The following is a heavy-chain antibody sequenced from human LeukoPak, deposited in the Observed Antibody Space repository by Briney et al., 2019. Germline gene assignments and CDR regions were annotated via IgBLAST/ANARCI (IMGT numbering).Heavy chain of an antibody. V-gene: IGHV1-18*01. CDR2: ISAYNGNT. CDR1: GYTFTSYG. CDR3: ARIPGTTGLGYYFDY. J-gene: IGHJ4*02. D-gene: IGHD1-1*01. Sequence: GASVKVSRKASGYTFTSYGISWVRQAPGQGLEWMGWISAYNGNTNYAQKLQGRVTVTTDTSTSTAYMELRSLRSDDTAVYYCARIPGTTGLGYYFDYWGQGTLVTVSS.